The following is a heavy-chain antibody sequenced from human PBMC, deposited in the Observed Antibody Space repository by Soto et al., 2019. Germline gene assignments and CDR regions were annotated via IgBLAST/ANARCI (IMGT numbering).Heavy chain of an antibody. CDR1: GFTFSSYA. CDR2: ISGSGGST. V-gene: IGHV3-23*01. CDR3: AKVVRYCSGDSCYYEDY. J-gene: IGHJ4*02. Sequence: EVQLLESGGGLVQPGGSLRLSCEASGFTFSSYAMSWVRQAPGQGLEWVSAISGSGGSTYYADSVKGRFTISRDNSKNTLYLQMNSLRAEDTAVYYCAKVVRYCSGDSCYYEDYWGQGTLVTVSS. D-gene: IGHD2-15*01.